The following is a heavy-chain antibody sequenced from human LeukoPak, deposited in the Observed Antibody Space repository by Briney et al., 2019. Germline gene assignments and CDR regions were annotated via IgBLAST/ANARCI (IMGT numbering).Heavy chain of an antibody. V-gene: IGHV3-23*01. J-gene: IGHJ4*02. D-gene: IGHD3-10*01. CDR3: ARAAMVRGVDYFDY. CDR2: ISSSGGAT. CDR1: GFTFSSYS. Sequence: GGSLRLSCAASGFTFSSYSMSWARQAPGKGLEWVSVISSSGGATYYADSVKGRFTISRDNSKNTLYPQMNSLRVEDTAIYYCARAAMVRGVDYFDYWGQGTLVTVSS.